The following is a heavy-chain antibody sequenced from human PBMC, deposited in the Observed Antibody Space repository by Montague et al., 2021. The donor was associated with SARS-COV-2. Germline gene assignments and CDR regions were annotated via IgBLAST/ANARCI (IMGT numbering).Heavy chain of an antibody. V-gene: IGHV3-30*18. J-gene: IGHJ5*02. CDR1: GFSSNNFA. Sequence: SLRLSCAASGFSSNNFAMHWVRQAPGQGLEWVAVISYEGSIQYYADSVKGRFAISRDWSKNTLDLQMSSLRPEDTAVYYCAKDATIFWFGRGRGTFDNRGRGTLVAVSS. CDR2: ISYEGSIQ. D-gene: IGHD3-10*01. CDR3: AKDATIFWFGRGRGTFDN.